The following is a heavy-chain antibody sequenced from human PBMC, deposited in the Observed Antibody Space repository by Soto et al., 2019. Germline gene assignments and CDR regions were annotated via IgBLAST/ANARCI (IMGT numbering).Heavy chain of an antibody. Sequence: EVQLVESGGGLVQPGGSLRLSCAASGFTFSSSWMSWVRQSPGKGLEWVALINQVGSATYFVDSVKGRFTISRDNGKKSVFLQMNNLRAEDTGIYHCARGGWENDLGQGTLVTVSS. D-gene: IGHD1-26*01. CDR3: ARGGWEND. CDR1: GFTFSSSW. CDR2: INQVGSAT. V-gene: IGHV3-7*03. J-gene: IGHJ1*01.